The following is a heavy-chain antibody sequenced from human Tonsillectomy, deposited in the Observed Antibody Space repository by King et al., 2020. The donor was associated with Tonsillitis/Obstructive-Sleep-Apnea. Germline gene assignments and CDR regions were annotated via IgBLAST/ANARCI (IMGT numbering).Heavy chain of an antibody. Sequence: QLVQSGAEVKKPGKSLKISCKGSGYSFTTYWIGWVRQMPGKGLEWVGIIYPGDSDTRYSPSFQGQVTISAEKSISTAYLQWSSLKASDTAMYYCAGLQNYDFWGGSHYYYYMDVWGKGAPVTVSS. D-gene: IGHD3-3*01. CDR2: IYPGDSDT. CDR3: AGLQNYDFWGGSHYYYYMDV. V-gene: IGHV5-51*01. J-gene: IGHJ6*03. CDR1: GYSFTTYW.